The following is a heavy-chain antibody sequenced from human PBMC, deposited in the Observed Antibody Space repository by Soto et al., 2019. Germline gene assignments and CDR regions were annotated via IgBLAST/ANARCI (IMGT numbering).Heavy chain of an antibody. CDR3: ARDRYSYGIYYYYGMDV. CDR1: GFTFSSYS. D-gene: IGHD5-18*01. J-gene: IGHJ6*02. CDR2: ISSSSSYI. V-gene: IGHV3-21*01. Sequence: PGGSLRLSCAASGFTFSSYSMNWVRQAPGKGLEWVSSISSSSSYIYYADSVKGRFTISRDNAKNSLYLQMNSLRAEDTAVYYCARDRYSYGIYYYYGMDVWGQGATVTLSS.